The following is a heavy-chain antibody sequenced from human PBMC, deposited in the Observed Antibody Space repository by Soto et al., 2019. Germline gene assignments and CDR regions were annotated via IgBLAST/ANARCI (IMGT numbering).Heavy chain of an antibody. CDR3: ARGMKYSGSDYGYYYYYGMDV. D-gene: IGHD1-26*01. CDR1: GYTFTGYY. V-gene: IGHV1-2*04. Sequence: QVQLVQSGAEVKKPGASVKVSCKASGYTFTGYYMHWVRQAPGQGLEWMGWINPNSGGTNYAQKFQGWVTMTRDTSISTAYMELSRLRSDDTAVYYCARGMKYSGSDYGYYYYYGMDVWGQGTTVTVSS. CDR2: INPNSGGT. J-gene: IGHJ6*02.